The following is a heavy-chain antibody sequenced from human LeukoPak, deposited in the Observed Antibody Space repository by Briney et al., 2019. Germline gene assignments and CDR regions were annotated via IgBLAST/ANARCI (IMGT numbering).Heavy chain of an antibody. D-gene: IGHD4-17*01. CDR2: IIPIFGTA. V-gene: IGHV1-69*05. CDR3: ARDFPGDGDTGDY. Sequence: SVKVSCKASGGTFSSYAISWVRQAPGRGLEWMGRIIPIFGTANYAQTFQGRVTITTDESTSTAYMELSSLRSEDTAVYYCARDFPGDGDTGDYWGQGTLVTVSS. J-gene: IGHJ4*02. CDR1: GGTFSSYA.